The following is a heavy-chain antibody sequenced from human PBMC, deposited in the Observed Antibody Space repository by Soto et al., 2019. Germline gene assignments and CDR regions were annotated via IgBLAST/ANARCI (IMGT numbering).Heavy chain of an antibody. CDR3: VRRAITATTSWGAFDV. D-gene: IGHD1-20*01. CDR1: GFTFSSFF. J-gene: IGHJ3*01. Sequence: TGGSLRLSCAASGFTFSSFFINWVRQAPGKGLEWVSTVSPGGDVSHYTDSVKGRFTISRDNSRRTLHLQMDSLRAEDAAVYFCVRRAITATTSWGAFDVLGQGTVVAV. CDR2: VSPGGDVS. V-gene: IGHV3-23*01.